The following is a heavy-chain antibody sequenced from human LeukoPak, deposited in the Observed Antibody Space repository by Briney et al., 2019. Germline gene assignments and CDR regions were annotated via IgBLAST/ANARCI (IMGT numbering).Heavy chain of an antibody. D-gene: IGHD3-22*01. V-gene: IGHV1-69*04. Sequence: SVKVSCKASGGTFSSYAISWVRQAPGQGLEWMGRIIPILGIAIYAQKFQGRVTMTEDTSTDTAYMELSSLRSEDTAVYYCATRRYYYDSSGFDYWGQGTLVTVSS. CDR1: GGTFSSYA. CDR2: IIPILGIA. CDR3: ATRRYYYDSSGFDY. J-gene: IGHJ4*02.